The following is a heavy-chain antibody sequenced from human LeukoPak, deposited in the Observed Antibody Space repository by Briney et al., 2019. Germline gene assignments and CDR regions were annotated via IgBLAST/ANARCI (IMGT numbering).Heavy chain of an antibody. V-gene: IGHV3-30*18. J-gene: IGHJ4*02. Sequence: GGSLRLSCAASGFTFSSYGMHWVRQAPGKGLEWVAVISYDGSNKYYADSVKGRFTISRDNSKNTLYLQMNSLRAEDTAVYYCAKDLSSGWYGYWGQGTLVTVSS. CDR3: AKDLSSGWYGY. D-gene: IGHD6-19*01. CDR2: ISYDGSNK. CDR1: GFTFSSYG.